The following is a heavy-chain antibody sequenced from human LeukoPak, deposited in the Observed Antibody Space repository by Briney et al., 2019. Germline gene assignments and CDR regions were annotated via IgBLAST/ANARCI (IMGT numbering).Heavy chain of an antibody. D-gene: IGHD3-22*01. CDR1: GYTFTKYG. Sequence: ASMKVSCKASGYTFTKYGISWVRQAPGQGLEWVGGITAAHKDTSYAQKFQGRVTVTTDTSTNTASMELRSLSSDDTAVYYCAISYNYDSSPYFDEAFDIWGQGTEVTVSS. V-gene: IGHV1-18*01. CDR2: ITAAHKDT. CDR3: AISYNYDSSPYFDEAFDI. J-gene: IGHJ3*02.